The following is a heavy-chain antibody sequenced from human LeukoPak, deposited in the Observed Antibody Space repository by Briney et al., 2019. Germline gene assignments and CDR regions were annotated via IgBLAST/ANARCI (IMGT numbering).Heavy chain of an antibody. J-gene: IGHJ3*02. D-gene: IGHD3-22*01. V-gene: IGHV4-39*07. CDR1: GGSISTSNYY. CDR2: IFYSGST. CDR3: ARVGGITMIVVLITDAFDI. Sequence: SETLSLTCTVSGGSISTSNYYWGWIRQPPGKGLEWIGNIFYSGSTYYNPSLKSRVTISVDTSKNQFSLKLRSVTAADTAVYYCARVGGITMIVVLITDAFDIWGQGTMVTVSS.